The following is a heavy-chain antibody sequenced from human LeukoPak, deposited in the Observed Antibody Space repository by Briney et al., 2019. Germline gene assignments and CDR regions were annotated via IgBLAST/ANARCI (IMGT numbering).Heavy chain of an antibody. CDR3: ARVYHDSSGYGMDV. CDR1: GYTFTVYS. Sequence: ASVKVSCKASGYTFTVYSINWLRQAPGQGLEWMGWITTSTGKPTYAQGFTGRFVFSLDTSVSTTYLHINSLRAEDTAVYHCARVYHDSSGYGMDVWGQGTTVTVSS. V-gene: IGHV7-4-1*02. CDR2: ITTSTGKP. D-gene: IGHD3-22*01. J-gene: IGHJ6*02.